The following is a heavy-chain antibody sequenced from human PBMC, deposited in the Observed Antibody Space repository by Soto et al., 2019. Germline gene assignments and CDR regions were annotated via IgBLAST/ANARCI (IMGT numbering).Heavy chain of an antibody. J-gene: IGHJ4*02. Sequence: ASVKVSCKASGFSFTGYYIHWLRQAPGQGLEWMGWISGFNGNTNYAADLQGRVTMTTDTSTSTAYMELRGLRSDDTAVYYCARIGVSSGHESPDFDSWGQGTLVTVSS. V-gene: IGHV1-18*04. CDR1: GFSFTGYY. D-gene: IGHD3-16*01. CDR2: ISGFNGNT. CDR3: ARIGVSSGHESPDFDS.